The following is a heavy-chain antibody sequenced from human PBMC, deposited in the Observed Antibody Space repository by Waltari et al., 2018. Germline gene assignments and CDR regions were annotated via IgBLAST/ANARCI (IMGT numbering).Heavy chain of an antibody. V-gene: IGHV2-70*04. CDR1: GFSLSTSGMR. CDR3: ARGSGWFDY. D-gene: IGHD6-19*01. CDR2: IDWDDDK. Sequence: QVTLKESGPALVKPTQTLTLTCTFSGFSLSTSGMRVSWIRQSPGKALEWLARIDWDDDKFYSTSLKTRLTISKDTSKNQVVLTMTNMDPVDTATYYCARGSGWFDYWGQGTLVTVSS. J-gene: IGHJ4*02.